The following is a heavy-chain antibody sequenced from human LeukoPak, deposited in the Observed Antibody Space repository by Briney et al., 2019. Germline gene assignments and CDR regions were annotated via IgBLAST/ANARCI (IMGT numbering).Heavy chain of an antibody. CDR1: GFTFSSYA. Sequence: GGSLRLSCAASGFTFSSYAMSWVRQAPGKGLEWVSSISSSGGGTYYADSVKGRFTISRDNSKNTLYLQMNSLRAEDTAFYYCAKILGSGQYFDYWGLGTLVTVSS. J-gene: IGHJ4*02. D-gene: IGHD3-3*01. CDR2: ISSSGGGT. V-gene: IGHV3-23*01. CDR3: AKILGSGQYFDY.